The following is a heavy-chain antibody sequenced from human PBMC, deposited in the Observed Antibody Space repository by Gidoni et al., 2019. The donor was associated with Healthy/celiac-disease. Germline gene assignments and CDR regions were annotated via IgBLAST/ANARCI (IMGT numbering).Heavy chain of an antibody. J-gene: IGHJ4*02. CDR3: ARVKGYYDSSGYYSYFDY. Sequence: QVQLQQWGAGLLKPSETLSLTCAVYGGSFSGYYWGWIRQPPGKGLEWIGEINHSGSTNYNPSLKSRVTISVDTSKNQFSLKLSSVTAADTAVYYCARVKGYYDSSGYYSYFDYWGQGTLVTVSS. D-gene: IGHD3-22*01. V-gene: IGHV4-34*01. CDR1: GGSFSGYY. CDR2: INHSGST.